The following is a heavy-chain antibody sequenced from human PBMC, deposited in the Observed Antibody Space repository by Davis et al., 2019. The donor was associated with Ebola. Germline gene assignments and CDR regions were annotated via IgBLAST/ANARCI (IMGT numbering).Heavy chain of an antibody. Sequence: GGSLRLSCAASGFTFSSYAMHWVRQAPGKGLEWVAVISYDGSDKYYADSVKGRFTISRDNSKNTLYLQMNSLRAEDTAVYYCAKGGTYYYYYGMDVWGKGTTVTVSS. V-gene: IGHV3-30*04. J-gene: IGHJ6*04. CDR1: GFTFSSYA. CDR3: AKGGTYYYYYGMDV. D-gene: IGHD3-16*01. CDR2: ISYDGSDK.